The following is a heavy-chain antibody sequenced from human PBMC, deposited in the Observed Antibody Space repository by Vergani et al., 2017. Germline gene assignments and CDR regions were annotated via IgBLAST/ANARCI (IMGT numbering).Heavy chain of an antibody. Sequence: EVQLVESGGGLVQPGGSLKLSCAASGFTFSGSAMHWVRQASGKGLEWVGRIRRKANSYATAYAASVKGRFTISRDDSKNTASLQMNSLKTEDTAVYYWTRFDYSSSFKEARDFDYWGQGTLVTVSS. V-gene: IGHV3-73*01. CDR2: IRRKANSYAT. J-gene: IGHJ4*02. CDR1: GFTFSGSA. D-gene: IGHD6-6*01. CDR3: TRFDYSSSFKEARDFDY.